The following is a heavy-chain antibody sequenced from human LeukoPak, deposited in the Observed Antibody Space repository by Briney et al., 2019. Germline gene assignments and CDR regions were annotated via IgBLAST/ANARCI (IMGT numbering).Heavy chain of an antibody. CDR2: IRYDGSKK. J-gene: IGHJ4*02. CDR3: ARASEGLLWFGELFHPFDY. Sequence: PGGSLRLSCAASGFTFSSYGMHWVRQAPGKGLEWVAFIRYDGSKKYYADSVKGRFTISRDNSKNTLYLQMNSLRAEDTAVYYCARASEGLLWFGELFHPFDYWGQGTLVTVSS. CDR1: GFTFSSYG. D-gene: IGHD3-10*01. V-gene: IGHV3-30*02.